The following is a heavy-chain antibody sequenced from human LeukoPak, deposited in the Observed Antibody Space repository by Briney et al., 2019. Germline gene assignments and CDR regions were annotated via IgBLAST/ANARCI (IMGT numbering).Heavy chain of an antibody. CDR1: GYTFTSYG. Sequence: ASVKVSCKASGYTFTSYGISWVRQAPGQGLEWMGWISAYNGNTNYAQKLQGRVTMTTDTSTSTAYMELRSLRAEDTAVYYCARGGPHYDFWSGYSPLDYWGQGTLVTVSS. CDR2: ISAYNGNT. J-gene: IGHJ4*02. V-gene: IGHV1-18*01. CDR3: ARGGPHYDFWSGYSPLDY. D-gene: IGHD3-3*01.